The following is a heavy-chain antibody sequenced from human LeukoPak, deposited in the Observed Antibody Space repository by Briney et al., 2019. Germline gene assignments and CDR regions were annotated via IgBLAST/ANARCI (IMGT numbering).Heavy chain of an antibody. V-gene: IGHV1-58*01. D-gene: IGHD2-2*02. J-gene: IGHJ3*01. Sequence: SVKVSCTSSGFTFTSSAVQWVRRASGQRLGWIGWIVVGIGNRDYAQNFPSRVTMTEDTSTDTTNMEWSSLSSVATAGSYFSTYDIVLVPAAIHARAFYFWGQGTKVTVS. CDR3: STYDIVLVPAAIHARAFYF. CDR1: GFTFTSSA. CDR2: IVVGIGNR.